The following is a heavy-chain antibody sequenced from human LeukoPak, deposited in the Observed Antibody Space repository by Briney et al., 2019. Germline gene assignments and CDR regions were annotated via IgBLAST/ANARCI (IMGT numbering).Heavy chain of an antibody. V-gene: IGHV3-30*18. Sequence: GGSLRLSCAASGFTFSSYGMHGVRQAPGRGVEWVAVISFDGSDKYSADSVKGRFTISSENSKNTLHLQMNSLRAEDTAVYYCAKNAHYQGYSYGGIDYWGQGTLVTVSS. D-gene: IGHD5-18*01. CDR3: AKNAHYQGYSYGGIDY. CDR1: GFTFSSYG. CDR2: ISFDGSDK. J-gene: IGHJ4*02.